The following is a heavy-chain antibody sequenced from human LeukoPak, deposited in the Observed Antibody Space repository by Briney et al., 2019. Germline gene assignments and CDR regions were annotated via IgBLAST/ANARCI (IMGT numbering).Heavy chain of an antibody. Sequence: PSETLSLTCTVSGASISSTTYYWGWIRQPPGKGLEWIGSIYDSGRTYYNPSLKSRVTISVDTSKNQFSLKLSSVTAADTAVYYCASSPDDYGDYAAGNWFDPWGQGTLVTVSS. CDR3: ASSPDDYGDYAAGNWFDP. D-gene: IGHD4-17*01. CDR2: IYDSGRT. V-gene: IGHV4-39*01. J-gene: IGHJ5*02. CDR1: GASISSTTYY.